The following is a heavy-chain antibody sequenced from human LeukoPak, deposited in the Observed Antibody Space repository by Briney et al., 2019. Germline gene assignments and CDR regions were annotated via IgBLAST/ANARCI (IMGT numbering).Heavy chain of an antibody. CDR2: VTGDGSGA. V-gene: IGHV3-74*01. CDR3: TRDASGTYPLDY. Sequence: PGGSLRLSCAASGFTFSSYWMHWVRQAPGKGLVWVSYVTGDGSGAGYADSVKGRFTISRDNAKNTLYLQMNSLRAEDTAVYYCTRDASGTYPLDYWGQGTLVAVSS. CDR1: GFTFSSYW. J-gene: IGHJ4*02. D-gene: IGHD3-10*01.